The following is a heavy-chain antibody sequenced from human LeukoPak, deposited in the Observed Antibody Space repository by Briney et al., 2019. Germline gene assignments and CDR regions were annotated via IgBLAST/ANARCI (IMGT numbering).Heavy chain of an antibody. D-gene: IGHD3-10*01. CDR2: INANSGGT. CDR1: GYRFTGYY. Sequence: ASVKVSCKASGYRFTGYYLHWVRQAPGQGLEWMGRINANSGGTDYAEKFLGRVTMTRDTSIGTAYMEVSRLIYDDTAVYYCARDFSLWFDYWGQGTLVTVSS. V-gene: IGHV1-2*06. J-gene: IGHJ4*02. CDR3: ARDFSLWFDY.